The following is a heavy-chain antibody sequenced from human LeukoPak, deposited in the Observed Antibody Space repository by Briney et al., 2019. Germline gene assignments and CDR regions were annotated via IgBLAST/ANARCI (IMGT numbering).Heavy chain of an antibody. J-gene: IGHJ4*02. V-gene: IGHV4-61*08. CDR1: GGSISSGDYY. CDR2: IYYSGST. Sequence: PSETLSLTCTVSGGSISSGDYYWSWIRQPPGKGLEWIGYIYYSGSTNYNPSLKSRVTISVDTSKSQFSLKLSSVTAADTAVYYCAGDRSGEQSDFDYWGQGTLVTVSS. D-gene: IGHD4-17*01. CDR3: AGDRSGEQSDFDY.